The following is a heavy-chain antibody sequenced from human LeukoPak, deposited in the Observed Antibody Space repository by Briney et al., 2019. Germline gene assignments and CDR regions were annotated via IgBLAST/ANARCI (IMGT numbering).Heavy chain of an antibody. CDR3: ARGYDSSAYYPFNY. D-gene: IGHD3-22*01. J-gene: IGHJ4*02. CDR1: GGSISSSY. Sequence: SETLSLTCTVSGGSISSSYWSWIRQPPGKGLEWIGYIYYTGSTNYNPSLKSRVTISVDTSKNQFSLKLNSVTAADTAVYYCARGYDSSAYYPFNYWGQGTLVTVSS. V-gene: IGHV4-59*01. CDR2: IYYTGST.